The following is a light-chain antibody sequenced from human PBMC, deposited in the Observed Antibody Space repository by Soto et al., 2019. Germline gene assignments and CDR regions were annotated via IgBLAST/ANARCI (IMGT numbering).Light chain of an antibody. CDR1: SSNIGSNY. Sequence: QSSLTQPPSASGTPGQRVTISCSGSSSNIGSNYVYWYQQLPGTAPKLLIFGNNQRPSGVPDRFSGSKSGTSASLAITGLRSDDEADYYCAAWDDSLSGYVFGTGTRSPS. J-gene: IGLJ1*01. CDR2: GNN. V-gene: IGLV1-47*02. CDR3: AAWDDSLSGYV.